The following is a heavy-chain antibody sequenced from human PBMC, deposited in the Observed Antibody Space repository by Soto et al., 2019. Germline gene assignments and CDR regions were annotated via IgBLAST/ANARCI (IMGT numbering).Heavy chain of an antibody. Sequence: SETLSLTCAFSVDSISNGYYWAWIRQPPGKGLEWVASIYHTGTTYYNPSLTSRVTISVDTSKNQFSLRLSTVTAADSAVYYFAGTSSVGYFEYLGQGTLVIVSS. D-gene: IGHD2-15*01. CDR1: VDSISNGYY. CDR2: IYHTGTT. V-gene: IGHV4-38-2*01. CDR3: AGTSSVGYFEY. J-gene: IGHJ4*02.